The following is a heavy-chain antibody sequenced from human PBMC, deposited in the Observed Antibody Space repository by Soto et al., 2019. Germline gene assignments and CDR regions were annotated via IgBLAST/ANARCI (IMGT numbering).Heavy chain of an antibody. J-gene: IGHJ5*02. CDR3: ARRAGDYDFWSGYYTGQWFDP. CDR2: IYYSGST. D-gene: IGHD3-3*01. CDR1: GGSISSSSYY. V-gene: IGHV4-39*01. Sequence: QLQLQESGPGLVKPSETLSLTCTVSGGSISSSSYYWGWIRQPPGKGLEWIGSIYYSGSTYYNPSLNSRVTICVDTSNNQFSLKLSFVTAEDTAVYYCARRAGDYDFWSGYYTGQWFDPWGQGTLVTVSS.